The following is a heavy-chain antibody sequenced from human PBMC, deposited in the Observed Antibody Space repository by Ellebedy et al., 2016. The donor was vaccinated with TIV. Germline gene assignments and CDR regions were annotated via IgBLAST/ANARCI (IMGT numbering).Heavy chain of an antibody. Sequence: GESLKISCAASGFTFSNYAMSWVRQAPGKGLEWVSALGGSSENTYYADSVQGRFTISRDNSENTLYLQMNSLRAEDTAVYYCAKTASKGHGWRTPIDYWGQGTLVTVSS. D-gene: IGHD6-19*01. J-gene: IGHJ4*02. V-gene: IGHV3-23*01. CDR2: LGGSSENT. CDR3: AKTASKGHGWRTPIDY. CDR1: GFTFSNYA.